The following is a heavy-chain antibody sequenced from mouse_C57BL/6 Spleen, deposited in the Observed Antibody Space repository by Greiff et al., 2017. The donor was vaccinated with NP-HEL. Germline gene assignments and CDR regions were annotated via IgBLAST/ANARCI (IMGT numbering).Heavy chain of an antibody. V-gene: IGHV3-1*01. Sequence: QESGPGMVKPSQSLSLTCTVTGYSITSGYDWHWIRHFPGNKLEWMGYISYSGSTNYNPSLKSRISITHDTSKNHFFLKLNSVTTEDTATYYCARGRTGTFDYWGQGTTLTVSS. J-gene: IGHJ2*01. CDR3: ARGRTGTFDY. CDR1: GYSITSGYD. CDR2: ISYSGST. D-gene: IGHD4-1*01.